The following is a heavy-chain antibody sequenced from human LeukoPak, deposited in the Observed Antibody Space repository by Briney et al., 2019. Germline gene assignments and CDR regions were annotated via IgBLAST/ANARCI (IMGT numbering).Heavy chain of an antibody. V-gene: IGHV3-11*04. J-gene: IGHJ4*02. Sequence: PGGSLRLSCAASGFTFCDYYMGWIRQAPGKGLEWVSYISSSGNTIYYADSVKGRFTTSRDNAQNSLYLQMNSLRAEDTAVYYCARDVENYASYIDYWGQGTLVTVSS. CDR2: ISSSGNTI. CDR1: GFTFCDYY. CDR3: ARDVENYASYIDY. D-gene: IGHD2-2*01.